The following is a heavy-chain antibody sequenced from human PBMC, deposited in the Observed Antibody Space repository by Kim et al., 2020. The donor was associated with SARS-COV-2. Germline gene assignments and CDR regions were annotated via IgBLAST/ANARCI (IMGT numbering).Heavy chain of an antibody. V-gene: IGHV3-9*01. D-gene: IGHD5-12*01. CDR1: GFTFDDYA. CDR3: AKDGGDGYPAGDAFDI. CDR2: ISWNSGSI. J-gene: IGHJ3*02. Sequence: GGSLRLSCAASGFTFDDYAMHWVRQAPGKGLEWVSGISWNSGSIGYADSVKGRFTISRDNAKNSLYLQMNSLRAEDTALYYCAKDGGDGYPAGDAFDIWGQGTMVTVSS.